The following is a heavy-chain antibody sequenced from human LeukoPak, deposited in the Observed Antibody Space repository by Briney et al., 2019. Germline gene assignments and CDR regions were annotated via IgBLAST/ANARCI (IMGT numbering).Heavy chain of an antibody. CDR3: ASGPEGWELLSY. CDR2: ISAYNGNT. V-gene: IGHV1-18*01. J-gene: IGHJ4*02. D-gene: IGHD1-26*01. CDR1: GYTFTSYG. Sequence: ASVKVSCKASGYTFTSYGISWVRQAPGQGLEWMGWISAYNGNTNYAQKLQGRVTMTTDTSTSAAYMELRSLRSDDTAVYYCASGPEGWELLSYWGQGTLVTVSS.